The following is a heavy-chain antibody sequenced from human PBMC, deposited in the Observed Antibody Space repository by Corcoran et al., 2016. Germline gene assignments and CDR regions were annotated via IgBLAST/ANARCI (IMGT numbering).Heavy chain of an antibody. J-gene: IGHJ4*02. Sequence: EVQLVQSGAEVKKPGESLKISCKGSGYNFTKYWIGWVRQMPGKGLEWMVIIYPADSNTKYSPSFQGQVIISADMSISTAYLQVSNLKASDSAMYYCSRQESNWGSYWGQGTLVTVSS. CDR2: IYPADSNT. CDR3: SRQESNWGSY. CDR1: GYNFTKYW. D-gene: IGHD7-27*01. V-gene: IGHV5-51*01.